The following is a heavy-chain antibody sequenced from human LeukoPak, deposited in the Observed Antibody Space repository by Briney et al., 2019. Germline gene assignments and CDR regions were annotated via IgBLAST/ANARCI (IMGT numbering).Heavy chain of an antibody. CDR1: GGPISYSSYY. CDR2: IYYTGSS. CDR3: ARDCSGGSCFSGPFEY. V-gene: IGHV4-39*02. D-gene: IGHD2-15*01. Sequence: SETLSLTCTVSGGPISYSSYYWGSIRQPPGKGLEWIGRIYYTGSSYYNPSLKSRVTISVDTSKNQFSLKLRSVTAADTAVYYCARDCSGGSCFSGPFEYWGQGTLVTVSS. J-gene: IGHJ4*02.